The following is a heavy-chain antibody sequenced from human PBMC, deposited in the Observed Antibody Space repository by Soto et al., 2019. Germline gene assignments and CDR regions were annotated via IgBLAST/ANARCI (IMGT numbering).Heavy chain of an antibody. Sequence: PSETLSLTCTVSGGSVSGYYWSWIRQPPGKGLEWLGYILYAGTTLYNPSVQSRVSITVDTSKNQFSLKLSSVTAADTAVYYCTRHAIIPKLLYGMDVWGQGTTVTVSS. J-gene: IGHJ6*02. CDR1: GGSVSGYY. CDR3: TRHAIIPKLLYGMDV. V-gene: IGHV4-59*02. D-gene: IGHD2-15*01. CDR2: ILYAGTT.